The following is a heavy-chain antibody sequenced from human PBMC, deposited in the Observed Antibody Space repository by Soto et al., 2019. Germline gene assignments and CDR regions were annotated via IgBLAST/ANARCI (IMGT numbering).Heavy chain of an antibody. V-gene: IGHV3-23*01. Sequence: GGSLRLSCAASGFKFSNYAMSWVRQAPGKGLEWVSLISATGGGTYYADSVKGRFTISRDTFKNTLHLQMNSLRVEDTALYFCTKGAWLDYWGQGTLVTVSS. CDR1: GFKFSNYA. CDR3: TKGAWLDY. CDR2: ISATGGGT. D-gene: IGHD5-12*01. J-gene: IGHJ4*02.